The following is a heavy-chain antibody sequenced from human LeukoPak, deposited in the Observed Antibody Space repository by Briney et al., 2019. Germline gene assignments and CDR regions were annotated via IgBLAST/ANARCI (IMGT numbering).Heavy chain of an antibody. D-gene: IGHD2-2*01. CDR3: ARESWSSLT. J-gene: IGHJ5*02. Sequence: PGGSLRLSCAASGFTFSSYSMNWVRQAPGKGLEWVANIKGDGNGNNYVDSVKGRFTISRDNAKNSLYLQMNSLRAEDTAVYYCARESWSSLTWGQGTLVTVSS. V-gene: IGHV3-7*01. CDR2: IKGDGNGN. CDR1: GFTFSSYS.